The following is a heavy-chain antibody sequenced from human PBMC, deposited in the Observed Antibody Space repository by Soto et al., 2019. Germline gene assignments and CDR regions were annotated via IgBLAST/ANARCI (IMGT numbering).Heavy chain of an antibody. J-gene: IGHJ4*02. CDR2: MNGNSGLT. CDR3: ARDSTSPDY. CDR1: GYSFASND. Sequence: QVHLVQSGAEVKKPGASVKISCKTSGYSFASNDITWVRQAPGQGLEWMGWMNGNSGLTGYAQKFQGRVTMTRNTSISTAYMELSSLKSDDTAVYYCARDSTSPDYWGQGTLVIVSS. V-gene: IGHV1-8*01. D-gene: IGHD2-2*01.